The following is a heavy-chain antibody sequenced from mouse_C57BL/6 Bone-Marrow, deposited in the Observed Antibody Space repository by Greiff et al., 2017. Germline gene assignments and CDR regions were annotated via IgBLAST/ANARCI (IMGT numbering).Heavy chain of an antibody. CDR2: IYPRSGNT. V-gene: IGHV1-81*01. D-gene: IGHD1-1*01. Sequence: QVQLKESGAELARPGASVKLSCKASGYTFTSYGISWVKQRTGQGLEWIGEIYPRSGNTYYNEKFKGKATLTADKSSSTAYMELRSLTSEDSAVYFCARSTVVAMDDYWGQGTTLTVSS. J-gene: IGHJ2*01. CDR3: ARSTVVAMDDY. CDR1: GYTFTSYG.